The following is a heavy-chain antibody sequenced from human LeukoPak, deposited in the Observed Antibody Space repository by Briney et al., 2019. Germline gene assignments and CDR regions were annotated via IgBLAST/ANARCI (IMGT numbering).Heavy chain of an antibody. CDR1: GFTFSSYA. CDR3: ARRAVTTRGVEY. Sequence: GRSLRLSCAASGFTFSSYAMHWVRQAPGKGLEWVAVISYDGSNKYYADSVKGRFTISRDNSKNTLYLQMNSLRAEDTAVYYCARRAVTTRGVEYWGQGTLVTVSS. D-gene: IGHD4-17*01. J-gene: IGHJ4*02. CDR2: ISYDGSNK. V-gene: IGHV3-30-3*01.